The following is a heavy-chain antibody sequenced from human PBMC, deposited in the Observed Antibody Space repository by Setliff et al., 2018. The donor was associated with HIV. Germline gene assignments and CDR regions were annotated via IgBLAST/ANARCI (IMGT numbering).Heavy chain of an antibody. D-gene: IGHD1-1*01. J-gene: IGHJ3*02. V-gene: IGHV5-51*01. CDR2: SYPGDSET. Sequence: GASLKISCKGSGYSFTTYWIGWVRQMPGKGLEWMGISYPGDSETRYSPSFQGQVTFSADKNVSTAYLQWSSLKPSDTAMYYCAREIRTIEGGALDIWGQGTLVTVSS. CDR1: GYSFTTYW. CDR3: AREIRTIEGGALDI.